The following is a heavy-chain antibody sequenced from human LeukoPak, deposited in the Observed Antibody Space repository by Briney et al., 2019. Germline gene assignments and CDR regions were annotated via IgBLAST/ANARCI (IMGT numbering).Heavy chain of an antibody. CDR2: IIPILTIA. J-gene: IGHJ3*02. Sequence: EASVKVSCKASGGTFSSYAISWVRQAPGQGLEWTGRIIPILTIANYAQKFQGRVTITADKSTSTAYMELSSLRSEDTAVYYCARGSSGWTDAFDIWGQGTMVTVSS. CDR1: GGTFSSYA. CDR3: ARGSSGWTDAFDI. D-gene: IGHD6-19*01. V-gene: IGHV1-69*04.